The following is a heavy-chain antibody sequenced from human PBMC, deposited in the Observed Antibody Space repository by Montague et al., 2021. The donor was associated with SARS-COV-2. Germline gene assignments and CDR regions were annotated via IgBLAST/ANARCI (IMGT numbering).Heavy chain of an antibody. CDR3: ARGGWGAPGTGRLFDY. D-gene: IGHD3-10*01. CDR2: INHSGST. V-gene: IGHV4-34*01. Sequence: SETLSLTCAVYGGSFSGYYWSWIRQPPGKGLEWIGEINHSGSTNYNPSLKSRVTISVDTSKNQFSLKLSSVTAADTAVYYCARGGWGAPGTGRLFDYWGQGTLVTVSS. J-gene: IGHJ4*02. CDR1: GGSFSGYY.